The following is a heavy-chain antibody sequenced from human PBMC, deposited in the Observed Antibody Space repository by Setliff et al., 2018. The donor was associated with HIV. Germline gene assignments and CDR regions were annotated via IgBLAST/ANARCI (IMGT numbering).Heavy chain of an antibody. J-gene: IGHJ4*02. Sequence: PSETLSLTCTDSGDSIDRSNFFWTWIRQHPGKGLEWIGYIYYSGSATYNPSLKSQASISVDTSRNEFSLKLSSVTAADTAVYFCARGGAFCGRDSCSYLDYWGQGNPVTVSS. CDR1: GDSIDRSNFF. D-gene: IGHD2-21*02. CDR3: ARGGAFCGRDSCSYLDY. V-gene: IGHV4-31*01. CDR2: IYYSGSA.